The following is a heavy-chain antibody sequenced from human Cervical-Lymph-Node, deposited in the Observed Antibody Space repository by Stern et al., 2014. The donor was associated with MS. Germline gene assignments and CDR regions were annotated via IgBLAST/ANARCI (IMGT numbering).Heavy chain of an antibody. D-gene: IGHD3-16*01. Sequence: QVQLQESGPGLVKPSQTLSLTCTVSGGSISGGDFYWSWIRQSAGKGLEWIGRVYDSGSTVSNPSLRSRVAMSVHPSKNQFPLSLTSVTAADTAVYYCARDRLYDTVWYQWYFDLWGRGTLVTVSS. CDR3: ARDRLYDTVWYQWYFDL. J-gene: IGHJ2*01. V-gene: IGHV4-61*02. CDR2: VYDSGST. CDR1: GGSISGGDFY.